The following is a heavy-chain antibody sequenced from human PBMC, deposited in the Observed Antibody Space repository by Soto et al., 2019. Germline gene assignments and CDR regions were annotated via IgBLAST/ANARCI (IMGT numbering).Heavy chain of an antibody. J-gene: IGHJ3*02. V-gene: IGHV1-46*03. CDR1: GYTFTSYY. D-gene: IGHD1-26*01. CDR3: AYNLRGAGDAFDI. CDR2: INPSGGST. Sequence: ASVKVSCKASGYTFTSYYMHWVRQAPGQGLEWMGIINPSGGSTSYAQKFQGRVTMTRDTSTSTVYMELSSLRSEDTAVYYCAYNLRGAGDAFDIWGQGTMVTVS.